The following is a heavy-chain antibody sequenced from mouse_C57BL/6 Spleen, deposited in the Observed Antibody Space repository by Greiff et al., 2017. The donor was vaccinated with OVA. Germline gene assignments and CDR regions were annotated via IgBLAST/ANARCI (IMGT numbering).Heavy chain of an antibody. CDR1: GFNIKDYY. CDR2: IDPEDGET. Sequence: EVQLQQSGAELVKPGASVKLSCTASGFNIKDYYMPWVKQRTEQGLEWIGRIDPEDGETKYAPKFQGQATITADTSSNTAYLQLSSLTSEDTAVYYGARDYGSSYDYAMDYWGQGTSVTVSS. V-gene: IGHV14-2*01. CDR3: ARDYGSSYDYAMDY. D-gene: IGHD1-1*01. J-gene: IGHJ4*01.